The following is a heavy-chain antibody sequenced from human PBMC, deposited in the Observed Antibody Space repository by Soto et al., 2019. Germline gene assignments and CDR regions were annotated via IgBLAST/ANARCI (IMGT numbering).Heavy chain of an antibody. CDR3: ARTGEVRFLEWLYYGMEV. J-gene: IGHJ6*02. Sequence: PGESLKISCKGSGYSFSSYWIGWVRQMPGKGLEWMGIIYPGDSDTRYSPSFQGQVTISADKSISTAYLQWSSLKASDTAMYYCARTGEVRFLEWLYYGMEVWGQGSTVTVSS. D-gene: IGHD3-3*01. V-gene: IGHV5-51*01. CDR2: IYPGDSDT. CDR1: GYSFSSYW.